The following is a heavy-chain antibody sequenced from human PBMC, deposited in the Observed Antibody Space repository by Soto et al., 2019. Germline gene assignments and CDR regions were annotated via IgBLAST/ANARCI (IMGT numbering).Heavy chain of an antibody. J-gene: IGHJ6*02. CDR2: ISWNSGDI. CDR3: AIKSIWGGLNSGSGDAMDV. Sequence: QLVESGGGLVQPGRSLRLSCVASGFTFDDYAMHWVRQAPGKGLQWVSGISWNSGDIGYADSVKGRITISNANAKASLYLQMKRLTSADTALYFCAIKSIWGGLNSGSGDAMDVWGQGTTVTVSS. V-gene: IGHV3-9*01. D-gene: IGHD3-10*01. CDR1: GFTFDDYA.